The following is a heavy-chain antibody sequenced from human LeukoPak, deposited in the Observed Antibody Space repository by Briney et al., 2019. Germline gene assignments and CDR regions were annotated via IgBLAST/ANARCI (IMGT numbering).Heavy chain of an antibody. CDR1: GGSFSGYY. D-gene: IGHD2-15*01. CDR3: AKDRARAVVVVAANNWFDP. J-gene: IGHJ5*02. CDR2: INHSGST. Sequence: SETLSLTCAVYGGSFSGYYWSWIRQPPGKGLEWIGEINHSGSTNYNPSLKSRVTISVDTSKNQFSLKLSSVTAEDTAVYYCAKDRARAVVVVAANNWFDPWGQGTLVTVSS. V-gene: IGHV4-34*01.